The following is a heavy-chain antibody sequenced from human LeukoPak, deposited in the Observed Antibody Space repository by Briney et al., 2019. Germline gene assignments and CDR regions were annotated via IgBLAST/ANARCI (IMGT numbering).Heavy chain of an antibody. CDR2: ISGSGGST. V-gene: IGHV3-23*01. CDR3: AKDEAGATSPYYFDY. Sequence: PGGSLRLSCAASGFTFSSYAMSWVRQAPGKGLEWVSAISGSGGSTYYADSVKGRFTISGDNSKNTLYLQMNSLRAEDTAVYYCAKDEAGATSPYYFDYWGQGTLVTVSS. CDR1: GFTFSSYA. J-gene: IGHJ4*02. D-gene: IGHD1-26*01.